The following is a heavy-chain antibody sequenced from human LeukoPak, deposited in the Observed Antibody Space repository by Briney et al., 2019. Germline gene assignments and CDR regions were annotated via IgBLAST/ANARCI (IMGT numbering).Heavy chain of an antibody. CDR1: GFTFSSYS. D-gene: IGHD3-10*01. CDR3: ARSMGYGSGSYDY. V-gene: IGHV3-48*01. CDR2: ISSSSSTI. J-gene: IGHJ4*02. Sequence: QPGGSLRLSCAASGFTFSSYSMNWVRQAPGKGLEWVSYISSSSSTIYYADSVKGRFTISRDNAKNSLYLQMNSLRAEDTAVYYCARSMGYGSGSYDYWAREPWSPSPQ.